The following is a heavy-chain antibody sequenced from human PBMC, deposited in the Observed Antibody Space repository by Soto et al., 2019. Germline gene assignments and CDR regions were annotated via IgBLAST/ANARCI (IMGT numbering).Heavy chain of an antibody. CDR2: IYYSGST. CDR1: GGYISNSSYY. J-gene: IGHJ6*02. CDR3: AREIASPDDFWSGYSDPYGMDV. Sequence: SLPQSLSYTVSGGYISNSSYYWGWIRKPPGKGLEWIGSIYYSGSTHYNPSLKSRVTISVDTSKNQFSLKLSSVTAADTAVYYCAREIASPDDFWSGYSDPYGMDVWGQGTTVTVSS. D-gene: IGHD3-3*01. V-gene: IGHV4-39*02.